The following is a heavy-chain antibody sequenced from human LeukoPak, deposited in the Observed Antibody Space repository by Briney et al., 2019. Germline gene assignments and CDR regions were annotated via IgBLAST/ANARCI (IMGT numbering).Heavy chain of an antibody. CDR1: GYSFTSYW. V-gene: IGHV5-51*01. D-gene: IGHD3-9*01. CDR2: IYPGDSDT. J-gene: IGHJ4*02. Sequence: GESLKISCKGSGYSFTSYWIGWVRQLPGKGLEWMGIIYPGDSDTRYRPSFEGQVTISADKSISTAYLQWSSLKASDTAMYYCARSSQDYDILTGYYGNYFDYWGQGTLVTVSS. CDR3: ARSSQDYDILTGYYGNYFDY.